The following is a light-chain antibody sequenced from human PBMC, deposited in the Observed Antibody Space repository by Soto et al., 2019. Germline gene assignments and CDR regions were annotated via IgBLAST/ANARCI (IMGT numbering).Light chain of an antibody. J-gene: IGLJ2*01. V-gene: IGLV2-14*01. CDR3: SSYTSSSTSWV. CDR1: SSDVGGYNY. Sequence: QSALTQPASVSGSPGQSITISCTGTSSDVGGYNYVSWYQQHPGKAPKLMIYEVSNRPSGVSNRLSGSKSGNTASLTISGLQAEDEADYYCSSYTSSSTSWVFGGGTQLTVL. CDR2: EVS.